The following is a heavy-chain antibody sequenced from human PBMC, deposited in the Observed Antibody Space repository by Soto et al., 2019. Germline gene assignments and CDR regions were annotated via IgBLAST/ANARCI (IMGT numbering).Heavy chain of an antibody. CDR1: GGSFRGYY. Sequence: LSLTCAVYGGSFRGYYWSWIRQPPGKGLEWIGEINHSGSTNYNPSLKSRVTISVDTSKNQFSPKLSSVTAADTAVYYCARGGPDYDYVWGIERCGGMDVWGQGNKVT. CDR3: ARGGPDYDYVWGIERCGGMDV. D-gene: IGHD3-16*01. V-gene: IGHV4-34*01. CDR2: INHSGST. J-gene: IGHJ6*02.